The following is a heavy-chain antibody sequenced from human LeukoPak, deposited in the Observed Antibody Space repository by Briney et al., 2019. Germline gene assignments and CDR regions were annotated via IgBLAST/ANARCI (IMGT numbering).Heavy chain of an antibody. CDR2: INPNSGGT. V-gene: IGHV1-2*02. CDR1: GYTFTGYY. CDR3: ARETSQGDYFDY. J-gene: IGHJ4*02. Sequence: ASVKVPCKASGYTFTGYYMHWVRQAPGQGLEWMEWINPNSGGTNYAQKFQGRVTMTRDTSISTAYMELSRLRSDDTAVYYCARETSQGDYFDYWGQGTLVTVSS.